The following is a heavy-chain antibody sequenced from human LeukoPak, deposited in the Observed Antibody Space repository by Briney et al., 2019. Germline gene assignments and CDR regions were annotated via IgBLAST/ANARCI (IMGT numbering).Heavy chain of an antibody. J-gene: IGHJ4*02. CDR3: ARANYYGSGKKDLDY. CDR2: MNPNSGNT. V-gene: IGHV1-8*01. Sequence: GASVKVSCKASGYIFTTYDINWVRQATGQGLEWMGWMNPNSGNTGYAQKFQGRVTMTRNTSMSTAYMELNSLRSEDTAVYYCARANYYGSGKKDLDYWGQGTLVTVSS. D-gene: IGHD3-10*01. CDR1: GYIFTTYD.